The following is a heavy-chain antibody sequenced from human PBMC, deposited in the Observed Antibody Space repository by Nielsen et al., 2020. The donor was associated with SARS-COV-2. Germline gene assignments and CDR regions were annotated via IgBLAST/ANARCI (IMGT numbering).Heavy chain of an antibody. CDR2: IYYSGST. CDR1: GGSISSGDYY. V-gene: IGHV4-30-4*01. CDR3: ARGIEEDAFDI. D-gene: IGHD2/OR15-2a*01. J-gene: IGHJ3*02. Sequence: SETLSLTCTVSGGSISSGDYYWSWIRQPPGKGLEWIGYIYYSGSTYYNPSLKSRVTISVGTSKNQFSLKLSSVTAADTAVYYCARGIEEDAFDIWGQGTMVTVSS.